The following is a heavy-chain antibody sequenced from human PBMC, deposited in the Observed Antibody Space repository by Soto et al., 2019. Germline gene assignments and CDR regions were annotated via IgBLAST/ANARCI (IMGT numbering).Heavy chain of an antibody. D-gene: IGHD4-17*01. CDR1: GGSFSGYY. V-gene: IGHV4-34*01. Sequence: QVQLQQWGAGLLKPSETLSLTCAVYGGSFSGYYWSWIRQPQGQGLEWVGEINHSGSTNYNPSLKSRVTIAVDTSKNHFSLKLSSVTAADTAVYYCAIGGPTVTRTFDYWGQGTLVTVSS. CDR2: INHSGST. J-gene: IGHJ4*02. CDR3: AIGGPTVTRTFDY.